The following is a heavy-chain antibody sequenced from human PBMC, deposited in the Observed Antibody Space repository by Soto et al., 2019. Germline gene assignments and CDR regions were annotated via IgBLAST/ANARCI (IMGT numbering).Heavy chain of an antibody. CDR3: ARLVSTRFDD. J-gene: IGHJ5*02. CDR2: IDPSDSYT. Sequence: PGESLKISCKVSGYSFTNNWITWVRQMPGKGLEWMGRIDPSDSYTFYSPSFQGHVTFSVDKSINTAYVQWTRLKASDTAMYYCARLVSTRFDDWGQGTLVTVSS. CDR1: GYSFTNNW. D-gene: IGHD3-16*01. V-gene: IGHV5-10-1*01.